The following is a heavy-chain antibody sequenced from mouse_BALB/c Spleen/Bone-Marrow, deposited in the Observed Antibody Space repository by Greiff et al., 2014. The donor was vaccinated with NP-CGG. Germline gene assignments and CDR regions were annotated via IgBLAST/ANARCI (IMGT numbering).Heavy chain of an antibody. CDR1: GYAFTNYL. J-gene: IGHJ2*01. Sequence: VKVVESGAELVRPGTSVKVSCKASGYAFTNYLIEWIKQRPGQGLEWIGVLNPGSGVTDYNEKFKGKATLTADKSSSTAFMQLSSLTSDDSAVYFCARSTLFTTFDFWGQGTTLTVSS. V-gene: IGHV1-54*01. CDR2: LNPGSGVT. CDR3: ARSTLFTTFDF. D-gene: IGHD2-2*01.